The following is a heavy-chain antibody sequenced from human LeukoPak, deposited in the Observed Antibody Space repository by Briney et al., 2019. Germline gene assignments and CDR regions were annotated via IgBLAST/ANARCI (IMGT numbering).Heavy chain of an antibody. Sequence: PGGSLRLSCAASGFTFSTYAMSWVRQTPGKGLEWVAAISGDNPGTYHANSVKGRFTISRDNSKYTLHLQMSGLRAEDTARYYCAKAPVGHCSGAFCYHFDSWGQGTLVTVSS. V-gene: IGHV3-23*01. CDR3: AKAPVGHCSGAFCYHFDS. D-gene: IGHD2-15*01. CDR1: GFTFSTYA. CDR2: ISGDNPGT. J-gene: IGHJ4*02.